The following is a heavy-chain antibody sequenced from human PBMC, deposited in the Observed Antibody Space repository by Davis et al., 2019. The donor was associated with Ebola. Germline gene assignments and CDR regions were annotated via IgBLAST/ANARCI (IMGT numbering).Heavy chain of an antibody. CDR1: GYTFTSYG. V-gene: IGHV1-69*13. D-gene: IGHD3-10*01. J-gene: IGHJ4*02. CDR2: IIPILGTA. Sequence: AASVKVSCKASGYTFTSYGISWVRQAPGQGLEWMGGIIPILGTANYAQKFQGSVTITADESTSTAYMELSSLRSEDTAVYFCARGYGSGSDYEDYWGQGTLVTVAS. CDR3: ARGYGSGSDYEDY.